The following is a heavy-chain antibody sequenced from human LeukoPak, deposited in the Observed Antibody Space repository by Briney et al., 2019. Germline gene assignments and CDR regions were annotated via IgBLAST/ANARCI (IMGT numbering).Heavy chain of an antibody. CDR1: GYSFTSYW. Sequence: GESLKISCNGSGYSFTSYWIGWVRQMPGKGLEWMGIIYPGDSDTRYSPSSQGQVTISADKSISTAYLQWSSLKASDTAMYYCAVYYYDSSGYYSYYFDYWGQGTLVTVSS. V-gene: IGHV5-51*01. CDR3: AVYYYDSSGYYSYYFDY. CDR2: IYPGDSDT. D-gene: IGHD3-22*01. J-gene: IGHJ4*02.